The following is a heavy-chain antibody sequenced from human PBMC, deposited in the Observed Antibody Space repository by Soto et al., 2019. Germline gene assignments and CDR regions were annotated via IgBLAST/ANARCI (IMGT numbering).Heavy chain of an antibody. CDR1: GFTFSNYG. CDR3: AISSNHFTMSRGVGYFVY. Sequence: GGSLRLSCAASGFTFSNYGMSWVRHAPEKGLERGSSISNSGGSTYYADSVKRRFTIPSDTSKNTLYLQMDILRVEDTAIYYCAISSNHFTMSRGVGYFVYWGQGTLVTISS. CDR2: ISNSGGST. V-gene: IGHV3-23*01. D-gene: IGHD3-10*01. J-gene: IGHJ4*02.